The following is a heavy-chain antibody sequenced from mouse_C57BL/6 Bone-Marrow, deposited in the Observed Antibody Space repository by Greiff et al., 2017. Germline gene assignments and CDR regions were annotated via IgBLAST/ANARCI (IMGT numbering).Heavy chain of an antibody. CDR1: GYTFTTYP. Sequence: QVQLKESGAELVKPGASVKMSCKASGYTFTTYPIEWMKQNHGKSLEWIGNFHPYNDDTKYNEKFKGKATLTVEKSSSTVYLDLCRVTSDDSAVYYSARMIYYGNHWFAYWGQGTLVTVSA. CDR2: FHPYNDDT. D-gene: IGHD2-1*01. CDR3: ARMIYYGNHWFAY. J-gene: IGHJ3*01. V-gene: IGHV1-47*01.